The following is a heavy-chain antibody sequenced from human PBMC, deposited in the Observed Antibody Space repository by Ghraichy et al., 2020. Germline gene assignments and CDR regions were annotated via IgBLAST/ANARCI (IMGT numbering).Heavy chain of an antibody. D-gene: IGHD4-11*01. CDR3: ARDKEGWATVIWHYYGMDV. V-gene: IGHV3-7*01. CDR2: IKQDGSEK. J-gene: IGHJ6*02. CDR1: GFTFSSYW. Sequence: GGSLRLSCAASGFTFSSYWMSWVRQAPGKGLEWVANIKQDGSEKYYVDSVKGRFTISRDNAKNSLYLQMNSLRAEDTAVYYCARDKEGWATVIWHYYGMDVWGQGTTVTVSS.